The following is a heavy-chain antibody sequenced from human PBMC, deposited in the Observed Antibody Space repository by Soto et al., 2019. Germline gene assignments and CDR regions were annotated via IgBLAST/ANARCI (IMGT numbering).Heavy chain of an antibody. CDR3: ARRGSSGWIFDY. D-gene: IGHD6-19*01. J-gene: IGHJ4*02. Sequence: SETMSLTCTVSGGTIGSYYWSWIRQPPGKGLEWIGYIYYSGSTNYNPSLKSRVTISVDTSKNQFSLKLSSVTAADTAVYYCARRGSSGWIFDYWGQGTLVTVSS. CDR1: GGTIGSYY. V-gene: IGHV4-59*08. CDR2: IYYSGST.